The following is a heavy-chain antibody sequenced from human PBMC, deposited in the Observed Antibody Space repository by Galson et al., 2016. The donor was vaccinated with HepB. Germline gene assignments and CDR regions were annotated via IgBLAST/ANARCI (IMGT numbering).Heavy chain of an antibody. CDR1: GFTLNSNW. D-gene: IGHD3-10*01. CDR2: ISNSGGST. CDR3: VATLRMRGMDV. J-gene: IGHJ6*02. Sequence: SLRLSCAASGFTLNSNWMSWVRQAPVEGLEWVSSISNSGGSTYNAGSVKGRFTISRDNSKNIVHLQMNSLRAEDSAVYYCVATLRMRGMDVWGQGTTVTVSS. V-gene: IGHV3-23*01.